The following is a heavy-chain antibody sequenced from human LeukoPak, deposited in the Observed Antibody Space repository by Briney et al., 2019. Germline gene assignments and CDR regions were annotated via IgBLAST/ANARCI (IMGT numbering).Heavy chain of an antibody. V-gene: IGHV4-39*01. CDR1: GESIKSTSNY. Sequence: SETLSLTCSVSGESIKSTSNYWACVRQPPGKGLEWIGHIYYSTNTYYNSSLKSRVTISDDTSKNQVSLSLRSVTAADTALYFWERRVAGTFHVDKWGEGSLVSVSS. D-gene: IGHD6-19*01. CDR3: ERRVAGTFHVDK. J-gene: IGHJ4*02. CDR2: IYYSTNT.